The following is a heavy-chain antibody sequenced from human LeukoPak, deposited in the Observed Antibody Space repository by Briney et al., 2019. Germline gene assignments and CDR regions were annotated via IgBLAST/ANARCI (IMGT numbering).Heavy chain of an antibody. V-gene: IGHV4-39*02. CDR2: IHYGGTT. CDR3: TRDIGDFVSDF. D-gene: IGHD2-21*02. Sequence: SETLSLTCTVSGGSIGSGYYWAWIRQPPGKGLEWVGSIHYGGTTHYNPTLQSRVTISADTSKNQFALDLRSVTAADTAVYYCTRDIGDFVSDFWGQGTLVTVSS. J-gene: IGHJ4*02. CDR1: GGSIGSGYY.